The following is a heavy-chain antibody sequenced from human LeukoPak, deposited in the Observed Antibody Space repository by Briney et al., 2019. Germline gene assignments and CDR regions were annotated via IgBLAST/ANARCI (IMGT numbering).Heavy chain of an antibody. J-gene: IGHJ4*02. CDR3: AKADLAAAGPYFDY. V-gene: IGHV3-43*01. Sequence: GGSLRLSCAASGFTFDDYTMHWVRQAPGKGLEWVSLISWDGGSTYCADSVKGRFTISRDNSKNSLYLQMNSLRTEDTALYYCAKADLAAAGPYFDYWGQGTLVTVSS. CDR1: GFTFDDYT. D-gene: IGHD6-13*01. CDR2: ISWDGGST.